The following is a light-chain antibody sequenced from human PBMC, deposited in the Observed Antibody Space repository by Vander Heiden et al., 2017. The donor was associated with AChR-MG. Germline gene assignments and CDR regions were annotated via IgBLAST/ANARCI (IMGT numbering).Light chain of an antibody. CDR2: DNN. CDR3: ETWDTTRNSVV. CDR1: SSNIGSHY. V-gene: IGLV1-51*01. Sequence: SVMTQPPSVSAAPGQEVTISCSGSSSNIGSHYVSWSQPLPATAPKLLIVDNNKRPSGSPERFYASKAGTSATLGITGLHTGDEADYYCETWDTTRNSVVFGGGTKVTVL. J-gene: IGLJ2*01.